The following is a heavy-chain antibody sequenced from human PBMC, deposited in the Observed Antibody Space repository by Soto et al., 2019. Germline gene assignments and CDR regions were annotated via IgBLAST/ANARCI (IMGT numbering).Heavy chain of an antibody. J-gene: IGHJ2*01. CDR3: ARANRDWYFDL. CDR1: GFTFSNAW. Sequence: GSLRLSCAALGFTFSNAWMNWVRPAPGKGLEWVGRTKNKANSYTTEYAASVKGRFTISRDDSKNSLYLQMNSLKTEDTAVYYCARANRDWYFDLWGRGTLVTVSS. D-gene: IGHD2-21*01. V-gene: IGHV3-72*01. CDR2: TKNKANSYTT.